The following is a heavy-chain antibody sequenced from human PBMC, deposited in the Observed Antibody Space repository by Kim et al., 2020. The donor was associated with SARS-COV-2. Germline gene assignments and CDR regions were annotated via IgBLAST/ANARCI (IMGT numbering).Heavy chain of an antibody. Sequence: NPPHRSRVTIPVDTSKNRFSLKLSSVTAADTAVYYCARQEKIAAAALRIWGQGTLVTVSS. J-gene: IGHJ4*02. V-gene: IGHV4-59*08. D-gene: IGHD6-13*01. CDR3: ARQEKIAAAALRI.